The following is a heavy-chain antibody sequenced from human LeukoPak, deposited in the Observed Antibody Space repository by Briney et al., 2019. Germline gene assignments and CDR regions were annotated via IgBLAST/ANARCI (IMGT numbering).Heavy chain of an antibody. J-gene: IGHJ4*02. V-gene: IGHV4-39*01. CDR1: GGSISSSSYY. D-gene: IGHD5-18*01. Sequence: SETLSLTCSVSGGSISSSSYYWGWIRQPPGKGLEWIGSIYYSGNTYYNPSLKSRVTISVDTSKNQFSLKLSSVTAADTAVYYCARSYRYSYGFFDYWGQGALVTVSS. CDR2: IYYSGNT. CDR3: ARSYRYSYGFFDY.